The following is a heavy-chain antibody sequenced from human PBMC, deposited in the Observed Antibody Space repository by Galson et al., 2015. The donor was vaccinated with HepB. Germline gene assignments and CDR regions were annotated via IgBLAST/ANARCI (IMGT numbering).Heavy chain of an antibody. J-gene: IGHJ4*02. Sequence: TLSLTCAVSGGSISSGGYSWSWIRQPPGKGLEWIGYIYHSGSTYYNPSLKSRVTISVDRSKNQFSLKLSSVTAADTAVYYCARMSGSLYYFDYWGQGTLVTVSS. CDR2: IYHSGST. CDR1: GGSISSGGYS. CDR3: ARMSGSLYYFDY. D-gene: IGHD3-3*01. V-gene: IGHV4-30-2*01.